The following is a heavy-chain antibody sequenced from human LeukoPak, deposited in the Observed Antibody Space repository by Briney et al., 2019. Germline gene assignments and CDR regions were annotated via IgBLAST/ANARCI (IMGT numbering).Heavy chain of an antibody. D-gene: IGHD5-18*01. V-gene: IGHV3-66*02. Sequence: GGSLRLSCAASGFTVSSNYMSWVRQAPGNGLEWVSVIYSGGSTYYADSVKGRFTISSDNSKNTLYLQMNSLRAEDTAVYYCARDLLSYGYSGGYYYYMDVWGKGTTVTVSS. J-gene: IGHJ6*03. CDR3: ARDLLSYGYSGGYYYYMDV. CDR2: IYSGGST. CDR1: GFTVSSNY.